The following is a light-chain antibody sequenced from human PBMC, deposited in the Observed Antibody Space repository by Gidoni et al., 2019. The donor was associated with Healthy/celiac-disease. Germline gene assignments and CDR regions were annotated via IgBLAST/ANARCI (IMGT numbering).Light chain of an antibody. CDR3: HRYGTSYT. CDR2: ATS. J-gene: IGKJ2*01. CDR1: KSVNSAY. Sequence: EIVLTQSPGTLSLSPGERATLSCRASKSVNSAYVAWYQQKPGQAPRLLIYATSNRATGIPDRFSGSASGTDFTLTISRLEPEDFALYYCHRYGTSYTFGQGTKLEIK. V-gene: IGKV3-20*01.